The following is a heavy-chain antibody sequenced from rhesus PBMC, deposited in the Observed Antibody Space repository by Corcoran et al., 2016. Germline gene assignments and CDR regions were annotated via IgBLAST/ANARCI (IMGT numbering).Heavy chain of an antibody. CDR2: ISNGVGST. V-gene: IGHV3-59*01. CDR1: GFTFSDYY. J-gene: IGHJ4*01. CDR3: AKGHYYGSGPDY. D-gene: IGHD3-28*01. Sequence: EVQLGESGGGLAKPGGSLRLSCAASGFTFSDYYMDWVRQASGKGLGGVSRISNGVGSTYDADSRKGRFTISRENAKNTLYLQMDSLRAEDTAVYYCAKGHYYGSGPDYWGQGVLVTVSS.